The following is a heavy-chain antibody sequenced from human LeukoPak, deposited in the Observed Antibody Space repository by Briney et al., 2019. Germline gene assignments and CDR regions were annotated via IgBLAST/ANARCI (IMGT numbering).Heavy chain of an antibody. CDR2: VSGGSTDT. CDR1: GFNFSAHL. D-gene: IGHD3-22*01. CDR3: VRDAEDSSGYYPY. J-gene: IGHJ4*02. Sequence: GGSLRLSCTGSGFNFSAHLMTWDRQVPGKGLEWISSVSGGSTDTYYADSVKGRFTISRHNSKNTLYLQMNSLRPEDTAVYYCVRDAEDSSGYYPYWGQGILVTVSS. V-gene: IGHV3-23*01.